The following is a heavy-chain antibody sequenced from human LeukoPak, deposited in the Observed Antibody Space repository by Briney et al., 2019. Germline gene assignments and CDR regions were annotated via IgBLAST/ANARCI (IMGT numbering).Heavy chain of an antibody. CDR3: ASGAGWESGY. D-gene: IGHD1-26*01. Sequence: GGSLRLSCAVSGSTSSRNFMSWVRQTPEKGLEGVAKINQDGSEKNYVDSVKGRFTISRDNAKNSLFLQMNSLRAEDTAIYYCASGAGWESGYWGQGTLVTVSS. CDR2: INQDGSEK. V-gene: IGHV3-7*01. CDR1: GSTSSRNF. J-gene: IGHJ4*02.